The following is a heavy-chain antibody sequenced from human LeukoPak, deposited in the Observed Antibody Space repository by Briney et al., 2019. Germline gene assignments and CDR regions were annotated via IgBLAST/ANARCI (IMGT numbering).Heavy chain of an antibody. D-gene: IGHD2-15*01. CDR3: ARICSGGSCYNDAFHI. CDR1: GFTFSSYG. J-gene: IGHJ3*02. Sequence: GGSLRLSCAASGFTFSSYGMHWVRQAPGKGLEWVAVISYDGSNKYYADSVKGRFTISRDNSKNSLYLQMNSLRVEDTAVYYCARICSGGSCYNDAFHIWGQGTMVTVSS. V-gene: IGHV3-30*03. CDR2: ISYDGSNK.